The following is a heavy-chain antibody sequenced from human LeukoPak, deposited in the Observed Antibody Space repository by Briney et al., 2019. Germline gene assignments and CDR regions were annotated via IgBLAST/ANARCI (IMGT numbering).Heavy chain of an antibody. J-gene: IGHJ3*02. CDR2: IYSGGST. Sequence: GGSLRLSCAASGFTVSSNFLSLGRQAPGKGVEWVSVIYSGGSTYYADSVKGRFTISRDNSKNTLYLQMNSLRAEDTAVYYCAREYIVGGSFDIWGQGTMVTVSS. D-gene: IGHD2-21*01. V-gene: IGHV3-66*01. CDR3: AREYIVGGSFDI. CDR1: GFTVSSNF.